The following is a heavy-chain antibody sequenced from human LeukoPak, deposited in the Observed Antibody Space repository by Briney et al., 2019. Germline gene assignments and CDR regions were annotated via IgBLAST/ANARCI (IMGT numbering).Heavy chain of an antibody. CDR3: ARLPPIVVVPAAQKKPDKEFDY. V-gene: IGHV1-2*02. CDR1: GYTCTGYY. D-gene: IGHD2-2*01. J-gene: IGHJ4*02. CDR2: INPNSGGT. Sequence: ASVKVSCKASGYTCTGYYMHWVRQAPGQGLEWMGWINPNSGGTNYAQKFQGRVTMTRDTSISTAYMELSRLRSDDTAVFYCARLPPIVVVPAAQKKPDKEFDYWGQGTLVTVSS.